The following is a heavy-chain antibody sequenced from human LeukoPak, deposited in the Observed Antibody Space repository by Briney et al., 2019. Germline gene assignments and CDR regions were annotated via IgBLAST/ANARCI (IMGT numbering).Heavy chain of an antibody. V-gene: IGHV1-2*02. CDR3: ARRLLWFGDHTHWFDP. J-gene: IGHJ5*02. CDR2: ISPNSGGT. CDR1: GYTFTGYY. Sequence: ASVKVSCKASGYTFTGYYMHWVRQAPGQGLEWMGWISPNSGGTNYAQRFQGRVTMTRDTSISTAYMELSRLRSDDTAVYYCARRLLWFGDHTHWFDPWGQGTLVTVSS. D-gene: IGHD3-10*01.